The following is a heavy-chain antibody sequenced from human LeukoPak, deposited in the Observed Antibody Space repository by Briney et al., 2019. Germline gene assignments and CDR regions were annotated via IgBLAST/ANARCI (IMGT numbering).Heavy chain of an antibody. D-gene: IGHD3-10*01. CDR1: GVSITSYY. CDR2: IYNSGST. Sequence: SETLSLTCSVSGVSITSYYWSWIRQPAGKGLEWIGRIYNSGSTTYNPSLKSRVTMSVDTSKNQFSLKLSSVTAADTAVYYCARDSGTTGEVKFDPWGQGTLVTASS. CDR3: ARDSGTTGEVKFDP. J-gene: IGHJ5*02. V-gene: IGHV4-4*07.